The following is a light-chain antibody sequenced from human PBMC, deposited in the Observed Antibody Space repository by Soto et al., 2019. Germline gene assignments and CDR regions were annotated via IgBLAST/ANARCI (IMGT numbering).Light chain of an antibody. J-gene: IGKJ1*01. CDR1: ESVSRC. CDR2: DAT. V-gene: IGKV3-11*01. Sequence: ESVLTQSPATLSLSPGERATLSCRASESVSRCLAWYQQKPGQAPRLLIYDATNRATGIPARFSGSGSGTDFTLTISSLEPEDFELYFCQQCSNWPPTFGQGTKVGIK. CDR3: QQCSNWPPT.